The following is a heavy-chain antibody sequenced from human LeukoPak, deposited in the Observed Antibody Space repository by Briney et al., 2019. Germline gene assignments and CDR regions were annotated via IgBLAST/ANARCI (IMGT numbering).Heavy chain of an antibody. V-gene: IGHV3-7*01. CDR3: ARGEYMWFDP. CDR1: GFTFSTYW. J-gene: IGHJ5*02. CDR2: IRRDGSDK. D-gene: IGHD2/OR15-2a*01. Sequence: GGSLRLSCAASGFTFSTYWMSWVRQAPGKGLEWVANIRRDGSDKYYVDSVKGRFTISRDNAKNSLYLQMNSLRAEDTAVYYCARGEYMWFDPWGQGTLVTVSS.